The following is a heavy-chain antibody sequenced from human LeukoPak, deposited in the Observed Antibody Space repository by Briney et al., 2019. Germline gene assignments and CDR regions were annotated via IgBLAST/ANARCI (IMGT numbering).Heavy chain of an antibody. CDR1: GFTFSSYA. D-gene: IGHD3-10*01. Sequence: GGSLRLSCAASGFTFSSYAMSWVRQAPGKGLEWVSDISGSGSSTYYADSVKGRFTISRDNSKNTLYLQMNSLRAEDTAVYYCAKVVLLWFGELFYFDYWGQGTLVTVSS. CDR2: ISGSGSST. CDR3: AKVVLLWFGELFYFDY. J-gene: IGHJ4*02. V-gene: IGHV3-23*01.